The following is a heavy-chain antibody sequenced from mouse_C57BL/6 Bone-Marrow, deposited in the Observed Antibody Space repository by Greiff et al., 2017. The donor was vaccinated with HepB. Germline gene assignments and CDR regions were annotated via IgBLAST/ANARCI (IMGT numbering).Heavy chain of an antibody. CDR2: INPGSGGT. CDR3: ARDDYDAMDY. Sequence: QVQLQQSGAELVRPGTSVKVSCKASGYAFTNYLIEWVKQRPGQGLEWIGVINPGSGGTTYNEKFKGKATLTADKSSSTAYMQLSSLTSEDSAVYFCARDDYDAMDYWGQGTSVTVSS. J-gene: IGHJ4*01. CDR1: GYAFTNYL. V-gene: IGHV1-54*01.